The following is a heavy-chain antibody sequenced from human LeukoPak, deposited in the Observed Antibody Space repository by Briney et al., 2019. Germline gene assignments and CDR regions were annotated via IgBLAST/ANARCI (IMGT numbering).Heavy chain of an antibody. Sequence: SETLSLTCTVSGYSISSGYYWGWVRQPPGKGLEWIGSIYHSGSTYYNPSLKSRVTISVDTSKNEFSLKLSSVTAADTAVYYCARGGLRSIAARRGTRDYMDVWGKGTTVIVSS. D-gene: IGHD6-6*01. CDR3: ARGGLRSIAARRGTRDYMDV. CDR1: GYSISSGYY. V-gene: IGHV4-38-2*02. J-gene: IGHJ6*03. CDR2: IYHSGST.